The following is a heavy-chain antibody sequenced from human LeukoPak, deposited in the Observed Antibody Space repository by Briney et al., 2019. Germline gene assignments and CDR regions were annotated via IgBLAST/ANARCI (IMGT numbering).Heavy chain of an antibody. J-gene: IGHJ3*02. CDR3: TTDSVTARRDDAFDI. Sequence: PGGSLRLCCAASGFTFSNAWMSWVRQAAGKGLEWVGRIKRKTDGGTTDYAAPVKGRFTISRDDSKNMLYLQMNSLKNEDTAVYYCTTDSVTARRDDAFDIWGQGTVTVSS. D-gene: IGHD2-21*02. CDR2: IKRKTDGGTT. V-gene: IGHV3-15*01. CDR1: GFTFSNAW.